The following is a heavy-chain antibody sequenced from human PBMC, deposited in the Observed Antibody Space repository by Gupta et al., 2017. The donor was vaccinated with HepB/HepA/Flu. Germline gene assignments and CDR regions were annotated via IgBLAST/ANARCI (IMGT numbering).Heavy chain of an antibody. Sequence: QVQLVQSGAAVKKPGASVKVSCKSSGYTFTEYALHWVRQAPGQRLEWIGWINTDNGNTKDYPNFQARVTITRDTHTTAAYMELSSLRSEDAAVYYCAIDLGSGNYRFDYWGQGILVTVSS. J-gene: IGHJ4*02. D-gene: IGHD4-23*01. CDR1: GYTFTEYA. V-gene: IGHV1-3*04. CDR2: INTDNGNT. CDR3: AIDLGSGNYRFDY.